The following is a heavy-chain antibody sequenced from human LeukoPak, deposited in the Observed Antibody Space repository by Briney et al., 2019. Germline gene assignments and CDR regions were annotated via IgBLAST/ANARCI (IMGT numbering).Heavy chain of an antibody. V-gene: IGHV3-30-3*01. J-gene: IGHJ6*02. CDR3: ARGHYGGNSHYYYGMDV. CDR1: GFTFSSYA. D-gene: IGHD4-23*01. Sequence: GGSLRLCCAASGFTFSSYAMHWVRQAPDKRLEWVAVISYDGSNKYYADSVKGRFTISRDNSKNTLYLQMNSLRAEDTAVYYCARGHYGGNSHYYYGMDVWGQGTTVTVSS. CDR2: ISYDGSNK.